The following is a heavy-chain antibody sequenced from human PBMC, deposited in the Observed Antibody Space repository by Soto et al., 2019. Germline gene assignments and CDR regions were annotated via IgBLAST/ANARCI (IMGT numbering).Heavy chain of an antibody. J-gene: IGHJ4*02. CDR3: LHRFIPGNSSSWYYFDY. Sequence: SGPTLVNPTQTLRLTCTFSGFSLSTSGVGVGWIRQPPGKALEWLALIYWNDDKRYSPSLKSRLTITKDTSKNQVVLTMTNMDPVDTATYYCLHRFIPGNSSSWYYFDYLGQGTLVTVSS. CDR1: GFSLSTSGVG. D-gene: IGHD6-13*01. CDR2: IYWNDDK. V-gene: IGHV2-5*01.